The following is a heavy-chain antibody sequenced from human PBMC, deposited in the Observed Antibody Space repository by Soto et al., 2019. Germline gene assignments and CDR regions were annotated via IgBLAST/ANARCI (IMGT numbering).Heavy chain of an antibody. J-gene: IGHJ5*02. CDR1: GYTFTSYG. Sequence: ASVKVSCKASGYTFTSYGISWVRQAPGQGLEWMGWISAYNGNTNYAQKLQGRVTMTTDTSTSTAYMELRSLRSDDTAVYYCARDRGIYYDGDLDPWGQGTLVTVSS. CDR2: ISAYNGNT. CDR3: ARDRGIYYDGDLDP. V-gene: IGHV1-18*01. D-gene: IGHD3-22*01.